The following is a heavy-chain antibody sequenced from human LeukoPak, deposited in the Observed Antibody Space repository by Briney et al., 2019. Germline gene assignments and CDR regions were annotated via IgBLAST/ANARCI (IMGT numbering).Heavy chain of an antibody. CDR1: GGSFSGYY. Sequence: SETLSLTCAVYGGSFSGYYWSWIRQPPGKGLEWIGEISHSGSTNYNPSLKSRVTISVDTSKKQFSLKLSSVTAADTAVFYCARGRYSYGRANYYFYAMDVWGQGTTVTVSS. CDR3: ARGRYSYGRANYYFYAMDV. CDR2: ISHSGST. J-gene: IGHJ6*02. V-gene: IGHV4-34*01. D-gene: IGHD5-18*01.